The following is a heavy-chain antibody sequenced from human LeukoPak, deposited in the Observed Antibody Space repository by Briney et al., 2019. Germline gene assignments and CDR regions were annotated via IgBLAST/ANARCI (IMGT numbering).Heavy chain of an antibody. CDR3: ARGSKDYYYYMDV. D-gene: IGHD5/OR15-5a*01. V-gene: IGHV5-51*01. CDR1: GYSFINYW. CDR2: IYPGDSNV. J-gene: IGHJ6*03. Sequence: GESLKISCRASGYSFINYWIGWVRQMPGKGLEWVGLIYPGDSNVRYSPSFQGQVTISADRSINTAYLQWSSLKASDTAMYYCARGSKDYYYYMDVWGKGTTVTVSS.